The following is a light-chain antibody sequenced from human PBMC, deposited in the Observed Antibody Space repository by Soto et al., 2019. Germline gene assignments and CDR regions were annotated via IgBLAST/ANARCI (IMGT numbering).Light chain of an antibody. V-gene: IGKV1-13*02. J-gene: IGKJ5*01. Sequence: AIHLTHSPSSLAASVGARVTITCRASQDISYTLSWYQQKPGQPPKLLIHLASSLERGVPSRFRGSGSGTDLTPTIRALQPEDWASDYCQVFHTFPLTFGHETRLEIK. CDR1: QDISYT. CDR3: QVFHTFPLT. CDR2: LAS.